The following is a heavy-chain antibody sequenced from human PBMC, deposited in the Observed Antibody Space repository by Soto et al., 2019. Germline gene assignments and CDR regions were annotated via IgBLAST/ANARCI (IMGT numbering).Heavy chain of an antibody. CDR3: ARHLVSSSFMGYFFDY. D-gene: IGHD6-6*01. CDR2: IYYSGST. CDR1: GGSISSSSYY. J-gene: IGHJ4*02. V-gene: IGHV4-39*01. Sequence: SETLSLSCTVSGGSISSSSYYWGWIRQPPGKGLEWIGSIYYSGSTYYNPSLKSRVTISVDTSKNQFSLKLSSVTAADTAVYYCARHLVSSSFMGYFFDYWGQGTLVTVSS.